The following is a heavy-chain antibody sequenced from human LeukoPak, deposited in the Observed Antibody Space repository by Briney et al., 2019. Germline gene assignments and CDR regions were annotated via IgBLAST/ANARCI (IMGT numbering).Heavy chain of an antibody. D-gene: IGHD3-10*01. CDR2: INYSGST. Sequence: SETLSLTCAVYGGSFSGYYWYWIRQPPGKGLEWIGEINYSGSTNYNPSLKSRVTISADTSKNQSSLKMSSVTAADTAVYYCATTSGYWGQGTLVTVSS. CDR1: GGSFSGYY. CDR3: ATTSGY. V-gene: IGHV4-34*01. J-gene: IGHJ4*02.